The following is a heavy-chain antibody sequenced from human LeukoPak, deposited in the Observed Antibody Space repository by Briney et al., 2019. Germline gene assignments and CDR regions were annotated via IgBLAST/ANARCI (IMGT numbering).Heavy chain of an antibody. V-gene: IGHV1-8*01. D-gene: IGHD2-15*01. CDR3: ARGVVAATPNWFDP. Sequence: ASVKVSCKASGYTFTNYDINWVRQATGQGLEWMGWMSPNSGNTGYAQKFQGRVTMTRNTSISTAYMELSSLRAEDTAVYYCARGVVAATPNWFDPWGQGTLVTVSS. CDR2: MSPNSGNT. CDR1: GYTFTNYD. J-gene: IGHJ5*02.